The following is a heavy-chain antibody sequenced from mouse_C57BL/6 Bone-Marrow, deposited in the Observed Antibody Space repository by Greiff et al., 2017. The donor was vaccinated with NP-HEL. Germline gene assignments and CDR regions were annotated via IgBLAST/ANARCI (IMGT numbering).Heavy chain of an antibody. CDR2: ISDGGSYT. V-gene: IGHV5-4*01. J-gene: IGHJ1*03. CDR3: ASPYYSNWYFDV. Sequence: EVQLVESGGGLVKPGGSLKLSCAASGFTFSSYAMSWVRQTPEKRLEWVATISDGGSYTYYPDNVKGRFTISRDNANNNLYLQMSHLKSEDTAMYYCASPYYSNWYFDVGGTGTTVTVSA. D-gene: IGHD2-5*01. CDR1: GFTFSSYA.